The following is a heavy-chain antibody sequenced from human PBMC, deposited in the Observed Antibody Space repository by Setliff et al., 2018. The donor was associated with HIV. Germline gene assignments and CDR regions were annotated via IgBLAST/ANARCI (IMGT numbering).Heavy chain of an antibody. CDR3: AITSRGDSLQRGGAFDI. CDR1: GDTFATYG. Sequence: ASVKVSCKGSGDTFATYGVSWVRQAPGQGLEWMGGRSPIFSTTNYAQKFQGSVTITTDESTSRAYMELSSLRSDDTAVYYCAITSRGDSLQRGGAFDIWGQGTLVTVSS. J-gene: IGHJ3*02. D-gene: IGHD2-21*01. CDR2: RSPIFSTT. V-gene: IGHV1-69*05.